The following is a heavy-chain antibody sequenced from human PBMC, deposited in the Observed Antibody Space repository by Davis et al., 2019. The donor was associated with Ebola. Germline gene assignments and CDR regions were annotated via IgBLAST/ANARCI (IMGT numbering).Heavy chain of an antibody. J-gene: IGHJ4*02. Sequence: MPSETLSLTCTVYGGSFSGYYWSWIRQPPGKGLEWIGEINDSGSTNYNPSLKSRVTISVDTSKNQFSLKVNSVTAADTAVYYCAKDQEGDWGQGTLVTVSS. D-gene: IGHD3-16*01. CDR2: INDSGST. CDR1: GGSFSGYY. V-gene: IGHV4-34*01. CDR3: AKDQEGD.